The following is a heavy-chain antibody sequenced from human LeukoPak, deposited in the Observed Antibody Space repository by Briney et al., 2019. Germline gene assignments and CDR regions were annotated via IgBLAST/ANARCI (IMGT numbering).Heavy chain of an antibody. CDR3: ARDRHLWFGELPFDY. CDR1: GGSISSYY. D-gene: IGHD3-10*01. Sequence: SETLSLTCTVSGGSISSYYWSWIRQPPGKGLEWIGYIYYSGSTDYNPSLKSRVTISVDTSRNQFSLQLNSVTPEDTAVYYCARDRHLWFGELPFDYWGQGTLVTVSS. J-gene: IGHJ4*02. CDR2: IYYSGST. V-gene: IGHV4-59*12.